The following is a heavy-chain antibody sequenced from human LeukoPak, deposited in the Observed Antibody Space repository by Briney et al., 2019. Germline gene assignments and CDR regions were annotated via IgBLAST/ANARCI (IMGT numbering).Heavy chain of an antibody. V-gene: IGHV4-39*01. CDR2: IYFSGST. CDR1: GGSISITTYY. CDR3: ANLGYYNYGMDV. J-gene: IGHJ6*02. Sequence: SETLSLTCTVSGGSISITTYYWGWIRQPPGKGLEWIGTIYFSGSTYYNPSLKRRVTISVDTSKNQFSLTMSSVTAADTAVYYCANLGYYNYGMDVWGQGTAVTVSS.